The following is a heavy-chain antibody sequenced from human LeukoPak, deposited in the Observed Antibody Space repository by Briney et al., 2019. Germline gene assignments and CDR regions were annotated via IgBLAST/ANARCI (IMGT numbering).Heavy chain of an antibody. D-gene: IGHD3-10*01. CDR3: ARSLRVRGVPDYMDV. V-gene: IGHV3-30*03. Sequence: PGGSLRLSCAASGFTFSSYGMHWVRQAPGKGLEWVAVISYDGSNKYYADSVKGRFTISRDNSKNTLYLQMNSLRAEDTAVYYCARSLRVRGVPDYMDVWGKGTTVTISS. CDR2: ISYDGSNK. CDR1: GFTFSSYG. J-gene: IGHJ6*03.